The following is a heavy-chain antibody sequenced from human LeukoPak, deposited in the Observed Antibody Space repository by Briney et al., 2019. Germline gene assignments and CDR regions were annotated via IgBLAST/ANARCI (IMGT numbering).Heavy chain of an antibody. J-gene: IGHJ4*02. V-gene: IGHV3-21*04. D-gene: IGHD6-19*01. CDR2: INVRGTHI. CDR1: GVTSSDYS. CDR3: AKDSSGCLDY. Sequence: PGGSLRLSCAASGVTSSDYSMNWVRQAPGKGLEWVSSINVRGTHIYYADSVKGRFTISRDNTKNSLYLQMHSLRAEDTAVYYCAKDSSGCLDYWGQGTLVTVSS.